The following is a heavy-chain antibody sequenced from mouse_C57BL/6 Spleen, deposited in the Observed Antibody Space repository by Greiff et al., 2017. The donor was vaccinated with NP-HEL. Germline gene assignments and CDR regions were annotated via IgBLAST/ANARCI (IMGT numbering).Heavy chain of an antibody. J-gene: IGHJ2*01. CDR2: IYPGDGDT. Sequence: VKLVESGPELVKPGASVKISCKASGYAFSSSWMNWVKQRPGKGLEWIGRIYPGDGDTNYNGKFKGKATLTADKSSSTAYMQLSSLTSEDSAVYFCARGRDGEARFDYWGEGTTLTVSS. CDR3: ARGRDGEARFDY. V-gene: IGHV1-82*01. CDR1: GYAFSSSW. D-gene: IGHD3-3*01.